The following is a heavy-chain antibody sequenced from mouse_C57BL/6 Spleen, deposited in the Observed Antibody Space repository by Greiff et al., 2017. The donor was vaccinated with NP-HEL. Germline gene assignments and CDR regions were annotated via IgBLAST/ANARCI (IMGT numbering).Heavy chain of an antibody. J-gene: IGHJ1*03. CDR2: LDPEDGET. Sequence: EVKLMESGAELVKPGASVKLSCTASGFNIKDYYMHWVQQRTEQGLEWIGRLDPEDGETKYAPKFQGKATRTADTSSNTAYLQISSLTSEDTAVYYCAHYYGSSYGYFDVWGTGTTVTVSS. V-gene: IGHV14-2*01. CDR1: GFNIKDYY. D-gene: IGHD1-1*01. CDR3: AHYYGSSYGYFDV.